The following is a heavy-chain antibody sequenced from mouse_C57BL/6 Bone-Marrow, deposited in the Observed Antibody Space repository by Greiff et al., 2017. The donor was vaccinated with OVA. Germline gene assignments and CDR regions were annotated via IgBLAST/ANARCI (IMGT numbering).Heavy chain of an antibody. CDR1: GYSFTGYY. CDR2: INPSTGGT. V-gene: IGHV1-42*01. CDR3: ARGGLRSFDY. D-gene: IGHD1-1*01. J-gene: IGHJ2*01. Sequence: VQLQQSGPELVKPGASVKISCKASGYSFTGYYMNWVKQSPEKSLEWIGEINPSTGGTTYNQKFKAKATLTVDKSSSTAYMQLKSLTSEDSAVYYCARGGLRSFDYWGQGTTLTVSS.